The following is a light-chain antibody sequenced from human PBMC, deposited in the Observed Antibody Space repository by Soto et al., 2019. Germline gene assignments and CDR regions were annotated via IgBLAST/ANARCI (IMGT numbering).Light chain of an antibody. CDR2: DAS. CDR3: QWRSDWPPRLT. CDR1: ESIGNY. J-gene: IGKJ4*01. Sequence: EVVLTQSPATLSLSPGERATLSCRASESIGNYLAWYQQKLGQAPKLLIYDASHRAIGIPGRFSGDGSGTDFTLTSSSLEPEDFAVYYCQWRSDWPPRLTFGGGTKGEIK. V-gene: IGKV3-11*01.